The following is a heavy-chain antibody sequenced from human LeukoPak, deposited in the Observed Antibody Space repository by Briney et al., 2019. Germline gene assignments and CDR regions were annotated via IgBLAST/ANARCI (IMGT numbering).Heavy chain of an antibody. V-gene: IGHV3-23*01. CDR2: ISGSGGST. CDR3: ARGVGPRIAAAGIVY. CDR1: GFTFSNYA. J-gene: IGHJ4*02. Sequence: GGSLRLSCAASGFTFSNYAMSWVRQAPGEGLEWVSAISGSGGSTHYADSVKGRFTISRDSSKNTQYLQMNSLRAEDTAVYYCARGVGPRIAAAGIVYWGQGTLVTVSS. D-gene: IGHD6-13*01.